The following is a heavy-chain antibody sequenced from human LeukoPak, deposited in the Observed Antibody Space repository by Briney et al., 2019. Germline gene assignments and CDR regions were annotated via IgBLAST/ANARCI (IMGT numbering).Heavy chain of an antibody. CDR1: GFTLSSSG. V-gene: IGHV3-30*02. CDR3: AIQISFGSPPHN. CDR2: IRYDGSNK. Sequence: GGCLRLSCAASGFTLSSSGIHSARQAPGNGLGLVAFIRYDGSNKYYADSVKGRFNISRDNSKNTLYLQMNSPRAEDTAVYYCAIQISFGSPPHNSGQGTLVTAS. D-gene: IGHD3-16*01. J-gene: IGHJ4*02.